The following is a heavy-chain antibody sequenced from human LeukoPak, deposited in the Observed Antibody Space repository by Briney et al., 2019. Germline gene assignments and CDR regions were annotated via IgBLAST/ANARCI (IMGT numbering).Heavy chain of an antibody. V-gene: IGHV3-30*18. J-gene: IGHJ4*02. D-gene: IGHD3-22*01. CDR2: ISYDGSNK. CDR1: GFTFSNYG. Sequence: PGRSLRLSCAASGFTFSNYGVHWVRQAPGKGLEWVAVISYDGSNKYYADSVKGQFTISRDNSKNTLYLQMNNLRAEDTAVYYCAKVKVNYDSSGYLYFDYWGQGTLVTVSS. CDR3: AKVKVNYDSSGYLYFDY.